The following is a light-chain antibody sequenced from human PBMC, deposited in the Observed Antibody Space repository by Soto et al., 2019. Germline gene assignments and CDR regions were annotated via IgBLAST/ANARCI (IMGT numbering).Light chain of an antibody. Sequence: DIVLTQSPGTLSLSPGDRATLSCRASQSVSSRYLALYQQKPGQPPRLLIYLASTRATGIPDRFSGSGSGTDFTLTISRLQPEDFAVYYCQQYGNSPRTFGQGTKVEVK. CDR3: QQYGNSPRT. CDR2: LAS. J-gene: IGKJ1*01. CDR1: QSVSSRY. V-gene: IGKV3-20*01.